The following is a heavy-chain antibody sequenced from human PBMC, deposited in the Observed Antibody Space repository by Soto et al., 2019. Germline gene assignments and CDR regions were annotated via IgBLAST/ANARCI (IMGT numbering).Heavy chain of an antibody. V-gene: IGHV4-31*03. Sequence: PSETLSLTCTVSGGSISSGGYYWSWIRQHPGKGLGWIGYIYYSGSTYHNPSLKSRVTISVDTPKNQFSLKLSSVTAADTAVYYCSSLVAGYSYGQFDYWGQGTPVTGSS. D-gene: IGHD5-18*01. CDR1: GGSISSGGYY. CDR3: SSLVAGYSYGQFDY. J-gene: IGHJ4*02. CDR2: IYYSGST.